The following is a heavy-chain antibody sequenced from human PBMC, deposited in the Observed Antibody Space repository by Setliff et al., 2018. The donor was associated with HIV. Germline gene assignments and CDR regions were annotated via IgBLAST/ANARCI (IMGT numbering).Heavy chain of an antibody. J-gene: IGHJ4*02. CDR2: INGDGST. D-gene: IGHD3-22*01. Sequence: GGSLRLSCAASGFTFSFHAMTWVRQAPGKGLEWVSGINGDGSTYHADSVKGRFTLSRDTSKNTLSLQMNSLRPEDTAVFYCARVRLYSSALDYWGQGTLVTVSS. CDR1: GFTFSFHA. CDR3: ARVRLYSSALDY. V-gene: IGHV3-66*02.